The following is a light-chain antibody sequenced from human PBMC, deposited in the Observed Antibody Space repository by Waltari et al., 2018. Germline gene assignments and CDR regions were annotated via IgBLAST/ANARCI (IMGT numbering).Light chain of an antibody. CDR2: GAS. J-gene: IGKJ1*01. V-gene: IGKV3-20*01. Sequence: IALTQSPGPLSLSPGQRATLSCRASQSVSRSLAWYQQKPGQAPKLLIYGASTRATGIPDRFTGSGSGTDFSLTNSSLEAEDVAIYFCQHYVRLPATFGQGTKVEIK. CDR3: QHYVRLPAT. CDR1: QSVSRS.